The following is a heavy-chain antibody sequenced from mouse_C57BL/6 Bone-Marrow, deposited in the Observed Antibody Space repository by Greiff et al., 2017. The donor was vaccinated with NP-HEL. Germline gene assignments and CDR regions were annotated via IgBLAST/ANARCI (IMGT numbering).Heavy chain of an antibody. Sequence: QVQLQQSGAELVRPGASVTLSCKASGYTFTDYEMHWVKQTPVHGLEWIGAIDPETGGTAYNQKFKGKAILTADKSSSTAYMELRSLTSEDSAVYYCTRRVYDYDWFAYWGQGTLVTVSA. CDR3: TRRVYDYDWFAY. CDR2: IDPETGGT. V-gene: IGHV1-15*01. J-gene: IGHJ3*01. CDR1: GYTFTDYE. D-gene: IGHD2-4*01.